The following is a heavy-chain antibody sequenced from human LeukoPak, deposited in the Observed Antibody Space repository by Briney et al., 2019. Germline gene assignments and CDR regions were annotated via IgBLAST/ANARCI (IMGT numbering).Heavy chain of an antibody. J-gene: IGHJ6*03. D-gene: IGHD3-9*01. V-gene: IGHV1-46*01. Sequence: ASVKVSCKASGYTFTSYYMHWVRQAPGQGLEWMGIINPSGGSTSYAQKFQGRVTMTRDTSTSTVYMELSSLRSEDTAVYYCARNHLRYFDWTLRDYYYMDVWGKGTTVTISS. CDR3: ARNHLRYFDWTLRDYYYMDV. CDR1: GYTFTSYY. CDR2: INPSGGST.